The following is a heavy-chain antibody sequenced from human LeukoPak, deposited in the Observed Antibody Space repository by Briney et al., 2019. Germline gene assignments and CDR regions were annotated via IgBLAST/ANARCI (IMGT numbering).Heavy chain of an antibody. CDR1: GGSISSGSYY. CDR2: IYTSGST. V-gene: IGHV4-61*02. CDR3: ARREWDSSSPDAFDI. J-gene: IGHJ3*02. Sequence: SETLSLTCTVSGGSISSGSYYWSWIRQPAGKGLEWIGRIYTSGSTNYNPSLKSRVTISVDTSKNQFSLKLSSVTAADTAVYYCARREWDSSSPDAFDIWGQGTMVTVSS. D-gene: IGHD6-6*01.